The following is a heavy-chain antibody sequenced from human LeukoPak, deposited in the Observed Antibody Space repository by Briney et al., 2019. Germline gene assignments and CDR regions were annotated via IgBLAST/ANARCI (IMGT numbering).Heavy chain of an antibody. J-gene: IGHJ6*02. CDR2: ISGSGGST. CDR3: AKDPVPAAHIAHYGMDV. CDR1: GFTFSSYA. V-gene: IGHV3-23*01. D-gene: IGHD2-2*01. Sequence: GGSLRLSCAASGFTFSSYAMSWVRQAPGKGLEWVSAISGSGGSTYYADSVKGRFTISRDNSKNTLYLQMNSLRAEDTAVYYCAKDPVPAAHIAHYGMDVWGQGTTVTVSS.